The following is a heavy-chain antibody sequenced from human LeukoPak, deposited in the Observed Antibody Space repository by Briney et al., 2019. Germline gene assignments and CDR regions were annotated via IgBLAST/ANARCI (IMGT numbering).Heavy chain of an antibody. CDR1: GYTFTAYS. CDR2: INPNSGGT. J-gene: IGHJ4*02. D-gene: IGHD3-10*01. Sequence: ASVNVSCKASGYTFTAYSLHWVRQAPGQGLEWMGRINPNSGGTNYAQNFQARVTLTRDTSISTAYMELRRLRNDDTAVYYCARGDFRDSGSWVDYWGQGALVTVSS. V-gene: IGHV1-2*06. CDR3: ARGDFRDSGSWVDY.